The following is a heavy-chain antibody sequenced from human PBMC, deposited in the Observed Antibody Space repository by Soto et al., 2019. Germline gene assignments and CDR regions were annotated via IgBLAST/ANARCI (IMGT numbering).Heavy chain of an antibody. D-gene: IGHD3-3*01. J-gene: IGHJ6*02. CDR3: TRVSYDFWSAYHIGRLYYLFYGLDV. CDR1: GFRFGNYA. Sequence: GGSLRLSCTASGFRFGNYAMSWFRQAPGKGLEWVGLIRSKTYGGTTEYAASVKGRFTISRDDSKTIAYLQMNSLKIDDTAMYYCTRVSYDFWSAYHIGRLYYLFYGLDVWGQGT. V-gene: IGHV3-49*03. CDR2: IRSKTYGGTT.